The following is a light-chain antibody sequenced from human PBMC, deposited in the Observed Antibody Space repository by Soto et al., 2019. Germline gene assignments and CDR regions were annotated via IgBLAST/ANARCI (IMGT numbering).Light chain of an antibody. CDR3: QQYGTSPWT. Sequence: VLTQSPGTLSLSPGEGATLSCRASQSLTSTFLSWYQQKPGQAPRFLIYGASNRAPGIPDRFSGSGSGTDFTLTISRLEPEDFAVYFCQQYGTSPWTFGQGTKVELK. CDR2: GAS. J-gene: IGKJ1*01. CDR1: QSLTSTF. V-gene: IGKV3-20*01.